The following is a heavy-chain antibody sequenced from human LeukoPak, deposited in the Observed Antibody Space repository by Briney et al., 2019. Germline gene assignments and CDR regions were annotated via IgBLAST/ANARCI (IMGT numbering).Heavy chain of an antibody. Sequence: PGGSLRLSCAASGFTFSNYWMHWVRQAPGKGLVWVSRIDSDGSSTTYADTVKGRFTISRDNAKKTLYLQMNSLGAEDTAVYYCARGDSYGLDYWGQGTLVTVSS. CDR2: IDSDGSST. D-gene: IGHD5-18*01. V-gene: IGHV3-74*01. CDR1: GFTFSNYW. J-gene: IGHJ4*02. CDR3: ARGDSYGLDY.